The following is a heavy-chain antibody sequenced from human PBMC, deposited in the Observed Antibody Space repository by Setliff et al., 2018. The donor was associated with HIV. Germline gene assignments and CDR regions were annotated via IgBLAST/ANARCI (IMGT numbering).Heavy chain of an antibody. CDR1: GYTFVNYY. J-gene: IGHJ4*02. CDR3: ARETQTNSGSYLA. V-gene: IGHV1-46*01. CDR2: MNCMNGDT. Sequence: PRPPVKVSCKTSGYTFVNYYVNWVRQAPGQGLEWIGIMNCMNGDTSYAQSLKGRVTVTRDTSTSTVYMDLSSLRPEDTAVYYCARETQTNSGSYLAWGQGTLVTVSS. D-gene: IGHD3-10*01.